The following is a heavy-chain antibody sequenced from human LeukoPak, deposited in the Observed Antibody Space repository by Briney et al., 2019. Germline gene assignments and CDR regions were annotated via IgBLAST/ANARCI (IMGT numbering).Heavy chain of an antibody. J-gene: IGHJ3*02. CDR3: ARVRLEAFDI. CDR1: GDSIGSYY. Sequence: SETLSLTCTVSGDSIGSYYWSWIRQPAGKGLEWIGRIYTSGSTNYNPSLKSRVTMSVGTSKNQFSLKLSSVTAADTAVYYCARVRLEAFDIWGQGTMVTVSS. V-gene: IGHV4-4*07. CDR2: IYTSGST. D-gene: IGHD6-19*01.